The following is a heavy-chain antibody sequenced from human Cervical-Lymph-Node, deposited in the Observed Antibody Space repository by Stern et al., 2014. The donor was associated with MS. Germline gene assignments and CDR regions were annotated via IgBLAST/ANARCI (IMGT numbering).Heavy chain of an antibody. CDR1: GFTFSKDW. CDR3: ATDEVANFDH. CDR2: IKPKHNGGTT. J-gene: IGHJ5*02. V-gene: IGHV3-15*02. Sequence: EVQLVESGGASVKPGGSLRLSCAASGFTFSKDWMTWVRQAPGKGLECVGRIKPKHNGGTTHYSTTVQGRFTISRDDSQNLLFLHMNSLKTEDTALYYCATDEVANFDHWGQGTLVTVSS.